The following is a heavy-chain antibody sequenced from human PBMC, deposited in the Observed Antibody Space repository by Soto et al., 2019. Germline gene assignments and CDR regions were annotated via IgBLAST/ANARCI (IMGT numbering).Heavy chain of an antibody. V-gene: IGHV1-69*01. CDR2: IIPLFGTP. CDR1: GGIFSTYA. J-gene: IGHJ4*02. Sequence: QVQLVQSGAEVKKPGSSVKVSCKASGGIFSTYAISWLRQAPRQGLEWMGGIIPLFGTPNYAQRFQGRVTIIADESTGTAYMELSRLRSEDTAVYYCARHRDDYGSGNYYNRIDFWGQGTLVTVSS. D-gene: IGHD3-10*01. CDR3: ARHRDDYGSGNYYNRIDF.